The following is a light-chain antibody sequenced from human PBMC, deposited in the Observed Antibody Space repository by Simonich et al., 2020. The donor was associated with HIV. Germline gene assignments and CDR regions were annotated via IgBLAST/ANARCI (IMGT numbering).Light chain of an antibody. CDR1: QSVLYSSNNKNY. Sequence: DIVMTQSPDPLAVSLGERATINCKSSQSVLYSSNNKNYLAWYQQKPGQPPKLLIYWASTRESGVPDRFSGSGSGTDFTLTISSLQAEDVAVYYCQQYYTTPWKFGQGTKVEI. V-gene: IGKV4-1*01. CDR3: QQYYTTPWK. CDR2: WAS. J-gene: IGKJ1*01.